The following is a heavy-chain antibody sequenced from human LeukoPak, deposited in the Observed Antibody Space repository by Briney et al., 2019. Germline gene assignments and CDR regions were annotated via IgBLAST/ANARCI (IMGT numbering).Heavy chain of an antibody. CDR2: TKQGASEK. CDR3: ARLGSGTYHDPYDV. CDR1: GFTFNNYC. J-gene: IGHJ3*01. D-gene: IGHD1-26*01. V-gene: IGHV3-7*01. Sequence: GGSLRLSCAASGFTFNNYCMGWVRQAPGKGLEWVANTKQGASEKYYVDSVKGRFTISRDNAKNSVYLQMNSLRVEDTAVYYCARLGSGTYHDPYDVWGQGTLVTVSS.